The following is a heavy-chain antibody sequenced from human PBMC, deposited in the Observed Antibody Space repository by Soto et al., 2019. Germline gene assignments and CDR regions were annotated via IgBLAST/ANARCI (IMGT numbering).Heavy chain of an antibody. V-gene: IGHV4-39*01. CDR3: ARQGGALRAFDI. CDR1: GGSISSSSYY. D-gene: IGHD3-16*01. Sequence: SETLSLTCTVSGGSISSSSYYWGWIRQPPGKGLEWIGSIYYSGSTYYNPSLKSRVTISVDTSKNQFSLKLSSVTAADTAVYYCARQGGALRAFDIWGQGTMVT. CDR2: IYYSGST. J-gene: IGHJ3*02.